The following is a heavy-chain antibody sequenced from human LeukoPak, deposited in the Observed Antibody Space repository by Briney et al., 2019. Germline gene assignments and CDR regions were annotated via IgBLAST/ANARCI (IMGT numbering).Heavy chain of an antibody. CDR3: AKAYSASRAYYFDY. Sequence: GGSLRLSCAASGFTFSDYAMNWVRQAPGKGLEWVSAISGSGGSTYYADSVKGRFTISRDNSKNTLYLQMNSLRAEDTAVYYCAKAYSASRAYYFDYWGQGTLVTVSS. CDR1: GFTFSDYA. V-gene: IGHV3-23*01. J-gene: IGHJ4*02. CDR2: ISGSGGST. D-gene: IGHD1-26*01.